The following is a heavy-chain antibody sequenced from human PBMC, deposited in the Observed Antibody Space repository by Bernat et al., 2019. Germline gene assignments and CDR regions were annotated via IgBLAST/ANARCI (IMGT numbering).Heavy chain of an antibody. Sequence: QVQLVESGGGVVQPGRSLRLSCAASGFTFSSYGMHWVRQAPGKGLEWVAVISYDGSNKYYADSVKGRLTISRDNSKNTLYLQMNSLRAEDTAVYYCAKDSGPYDSSGYSLGYWGQGTLVTVAS. CDR1: GFTFSSYG. J-gene: IGHJ4*02. CDR2: ISYDGSNK. CDR3: AKDSGPYDSSGYSLGY. V-gene: IGHV3-30*18. D-gene: IGHD3-22*01.